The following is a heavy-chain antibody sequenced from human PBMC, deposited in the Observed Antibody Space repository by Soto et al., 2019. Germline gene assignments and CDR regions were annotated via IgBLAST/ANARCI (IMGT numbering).Heavy chain of an antibody. V-gene: IGHV1-46*03. CDR3: AREATGYGMDV. D-gene: IGHD1-26*01. Sequence: EASVKVSCKASGYTFTSYYMHWVRQAPVQGLEWMGIINPSGGSTSYAQKFQGRVTMTRDTSTSTVYMELSSLRSEDTAVYYCAREATGYGMDVWGQGTTVTVAS. CDR2: INPSGGST. CDR1: GYTFTSYY. J-gene: IGHJ6*02.